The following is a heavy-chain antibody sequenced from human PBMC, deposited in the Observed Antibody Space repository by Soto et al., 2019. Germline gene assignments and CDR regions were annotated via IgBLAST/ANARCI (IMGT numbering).Heavy chain of an antibody. V-gene: IGHV3-7*03. CDR3: AKLRGDYTVFDY. D-gene: IGHD4-17*01. CDR1: GFTFSNYW. Sequence: QTGGSLRLSCAPSGFTFSNYWMIWVRQAPGQGLEWVASIKQDGSVKHYVDSVKGRFTISRDNAEKSLHPQMNSLRAEDTAVYYCAKLRGDYTVFDYWGQGARVTVSS. J-gene: IGHJ4*02. CDR2: IKQDGSVK.